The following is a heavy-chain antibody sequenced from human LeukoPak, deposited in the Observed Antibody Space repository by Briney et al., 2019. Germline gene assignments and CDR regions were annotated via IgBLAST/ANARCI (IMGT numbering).Heavy chain of an antibody. CDR3: AKDLEGYGDALGFDY. Sequence: PGGSLRLSCAASGFTFSSYGMHWVRQAPGKGLEWVAVISYDGSNKYYADSVKGRFTISRGNSKNTLYLQMNSLRAEDTAVYYCAKDLEGYGDALGFDYWGQGTLVTVSS. V-gene: IGHV3-30*18. D-gene: IGHD4-17*01. CDR1: GFTFSSYG. J-gene: IGHJ4*02. CDR2: ISYDGSNK.